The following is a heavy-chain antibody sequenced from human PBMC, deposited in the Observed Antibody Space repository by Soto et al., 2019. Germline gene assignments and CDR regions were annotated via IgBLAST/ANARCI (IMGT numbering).Heavy chain of an antibody. Sequence: GASVKVSCKASGCTFSTYAISWVRQAPGQGLEWMGWISAYNGKAKYAQKFQGRVTITADESTSTAYMELSSLSADDTAVYYCAREIFGVIISGGRDAFDIWGQGTMVTVSS. J-gene: IGHJ3*02. CDR3: AREIFGVIISGGRDAFDI. CDR1: GCTFSTYA. V-gene: IGHV1-69*13. CDR2: ISAYNGKA. D-gene: IGHD3-3*01.